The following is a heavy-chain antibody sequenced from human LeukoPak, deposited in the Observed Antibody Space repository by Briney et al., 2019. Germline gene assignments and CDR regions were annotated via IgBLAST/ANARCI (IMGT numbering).Heavy chain of an antibody. CDR1: RFTFSVYA. CDR2: IWYDGSNK. D-gene: IGHD2-2*01. Sequence: GGSLRLSCAASRFTFSVYAMHCARQAPGKGLEWVAFIWYDGSNKYYADSVGGRFTISRDNSKNTLYLQMNSLRAEDTAVYYCAKEAGLEYQLLNYYYYMDVWGKGTTVTVSS. V-gene: IGHV3-30*02. J-gene: IGHJ6*03. CDR3: AKEAGLEYQLLNYYYYMDV.